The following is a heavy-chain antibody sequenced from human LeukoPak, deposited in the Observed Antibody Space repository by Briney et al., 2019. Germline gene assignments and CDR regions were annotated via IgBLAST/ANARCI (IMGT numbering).Heavy chain of an antibody. V-gene: IGHV1-2*02. CDR1: GYTFTGYY. Sequence: ASVKVSCKASGYTFTGYYMHWVRQAPGQGLEWMGWINPNSGGTNYAQKFQGRVTMTRDTSIGTAYMELSWLRSDDTAVYYCARAGCSSTSCYWDNWFDPWGQGTLVTVSS. CDR3: ARAGCSSTSCYWDNWFDP. J-gene: IGHJ5*02. CDR2: INPNSGGT. D-gene: IGHD2-2*01.